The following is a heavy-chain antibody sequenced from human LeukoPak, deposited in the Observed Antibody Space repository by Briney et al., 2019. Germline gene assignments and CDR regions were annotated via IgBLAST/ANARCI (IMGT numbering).Heavy chain of an antibody. CDR2: INPNSGTT. CDR3: ARDLGYCSGGSCYSFNWFDP. V-gene: IGHV1-2*02. J-gene: IGHJ5*02. Sequence: GASVKVSCKASGYTFTGYYLHWVRQAPGQGLEWMAWINPNSGTTNYAQKFQGRVTMTRDTSISTAYMELSRLRSDDTAVYYCARDLGYCSGGSCYSFNWFDPWGQGTLVTVSS. CDR1: GYTFTGYY. D-gene: IGHD2-15*01.